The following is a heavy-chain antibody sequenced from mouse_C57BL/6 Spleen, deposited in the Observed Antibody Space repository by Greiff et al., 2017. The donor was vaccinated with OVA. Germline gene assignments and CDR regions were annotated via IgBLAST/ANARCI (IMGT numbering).Heavy chain of an antibody. CDR3: ARSGSSPNWYFDV. CDR2: IYPGDGDT. CDR1: GYAFSSSW. Sequence: VQLQQSGPELVKPGASVKISCKASGYAFSSSWMNWVKQRPGKGLEWIGRIYPGDGDTNYNGKFKGKATLTADKSSSTAYMQLISLTSEDSAVYFCARSGSSPNWYFDVWGTGTTVTVSS. J-gene: IGHJ1*03. D-gene: IGHD1-1*01. V-gene: IGHV1-82*01.